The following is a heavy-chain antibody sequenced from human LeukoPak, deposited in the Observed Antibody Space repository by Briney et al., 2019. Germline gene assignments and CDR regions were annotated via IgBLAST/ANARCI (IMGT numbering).Heavy chain of an antibody. CDR1: GGSISSGSYS. V-gene: IGHV4-30-2*01. CDR3: ARNRVVGAPNFDY. D-gene: IGHD1-26*01. Sequence: SETLSLTCAVSGGSISSGSYSWSWIRQPPGKGLEWIGYIYPRGSTYYNPSLKSRVILSLDKSANQFSLNLSSVTAADTAVYYCARNRVVGAPNFDYWGQGTLVTVSS. CDR2: IYPRGST. J-gene: IGHJ4*02.